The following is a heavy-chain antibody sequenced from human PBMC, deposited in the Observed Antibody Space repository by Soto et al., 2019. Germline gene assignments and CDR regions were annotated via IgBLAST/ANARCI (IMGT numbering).Heavy chain of an antibody. V-gene: IGHV3-23*01. CDR1: GFTFSTYA. CDR2: ISGSGGST. CDR3: AKGSYGMDV. J-gene: IGHJ6*01. Sequence: GGSLRLSCAASGFTFSTYAMTWVRQAPGKGLEWVSSISGSGGSTYYADSAKGRFTISRDNSKNTLSLLMNSLRAEDTAIYYCAKGSYGMDVWGQGTTVTVSS.